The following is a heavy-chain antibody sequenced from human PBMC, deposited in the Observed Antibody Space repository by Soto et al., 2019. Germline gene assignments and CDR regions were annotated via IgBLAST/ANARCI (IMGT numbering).Heavy chain of an antibody. D-gene: IGHD3-22*01. J-gene: IGHJ4*02. CDR1: GFPFISYS. CDR3: ARGPISNYYDSSGQSDY. Sequence: VQLVESGGGLVKPGGSLRFSCLASGFPFISYSMNWVRPAPGKGLEWVSSISDSSVNIYYADSVKGRFTISRDNTKNSLYLQMNSLRGEDTAVYYCARGPISNYYDSSGQSDYWGQGTLVTVSS. CDR2: ISDSSVNI. V-gene: IGHV3-21*01.